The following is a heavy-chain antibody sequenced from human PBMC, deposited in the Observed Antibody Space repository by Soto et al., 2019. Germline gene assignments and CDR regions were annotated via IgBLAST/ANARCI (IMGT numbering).Heavy chain of an antibody. CDR1: GYTFTSYY. J-gene: IGHJ3*02. CDR3: ARAKDSSGYYYGAFDI. Sequence: ASVKVSCTASGYTFTSYYMHWVRQAPGQGLEWMGIINPSGGSTSYAQKFQGRVTMTRDTSTSTVYMELSSLRSEDTAVYYCARAKDSSGYYYGAFDIWGQGTMVTVSS. CDR2: INPSGGST. D-gene: IGHD3-22*01. V-gene: IGHV1-46*01.